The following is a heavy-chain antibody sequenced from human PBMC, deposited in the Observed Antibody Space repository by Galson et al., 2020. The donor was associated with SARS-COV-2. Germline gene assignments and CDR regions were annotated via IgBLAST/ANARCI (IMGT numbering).Heavy chain of an antibody. Sequence: GESLKISCAASGFPFSTYSMNWVRLAPRKGLEWVSSISTSSSYTYYVDSVKGRFSISRDNPRNSLYLQMNSLRAEDTAVYYCARDEGIRGYNYGRLYYGMDVWGQGTTVTVSS. D-gene: IGHD5-18*01. CDR3: ARDEGIRGYNYGRLYYGMDV. CDR1: GFPFSTYS. V-gene: IGHV3-21*01. CDR2: ISTSSSYT. J-gene: IGHJ6*02.